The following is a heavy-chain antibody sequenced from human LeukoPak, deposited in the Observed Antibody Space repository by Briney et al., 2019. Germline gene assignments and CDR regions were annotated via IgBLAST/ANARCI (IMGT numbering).Heavy chain of an antibody. V-gene: IGHV4-39*07. J-gene: IGHJ4*02. CDR3: ASSPVVAATWY. Sequence: SETLSPTCTVSGDSITSSAFYWGWIRQAPGKGLEWIGNIFHGGNTHYNPSLKSRVTISVDTSKNQFSLKLSSVTAADTAVYYCASSPVVAATWYWGQGTLVTVSS. D-gene: IGHD2-15*01. CDR1: GDSITSSAFY. CDR2: IFHGGNT.